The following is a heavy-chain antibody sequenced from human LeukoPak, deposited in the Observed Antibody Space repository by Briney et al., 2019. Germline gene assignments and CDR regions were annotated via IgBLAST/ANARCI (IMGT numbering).Heavy chain of an antibody. D-gene: IGHD4-23*01. Sequence: GGSLRLSCAASGFTFSSYSMNWVRQAPGKGLEWVSYISSSSSTIYYADSVKGRFTISRDNAKNSLYLQMNSLRAEDTAVYYCASLDYGGNSGGFDYWGQGTLVTVSS. CDR3: ASLDYGGNSGGFDY. CDR2: ISSSSSTI. V-gene: IGHV3-48*01. CDR1: GFTFSSYS. J-gene: IGHJ4*02.